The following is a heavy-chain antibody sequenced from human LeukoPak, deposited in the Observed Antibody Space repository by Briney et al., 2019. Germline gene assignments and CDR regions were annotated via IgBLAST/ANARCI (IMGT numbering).Heavy chain of an antibody. J-gene: IGHJ4*02. V-gene: IGHV3-23*01. CDR1: GFTFSSYA. Sequence: GGSLRLSCAASGFTFSSYAMSWVRQAPGKGLEWVSAISGGGASTYYADSVKGRFTISRDNSKNTLYLQMNSLRAEDTAVYYCAKGLGYSGYDPLDYWGQGTLVTVSS. CDR2: ISGGGAST. CDR3: AKGLGYSGYDPLDY. D-gene: IGHD5-12*01.